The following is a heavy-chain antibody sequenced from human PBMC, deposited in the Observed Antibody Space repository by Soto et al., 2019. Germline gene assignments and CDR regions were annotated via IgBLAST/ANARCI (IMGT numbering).Heavy chain of an antibody. D-gene: IGHD4-17*01. CDR1: GGTFSSYA. Sequence: AVKVSCKASGGTFSSYAISWVRQAPGQGLEWMGGIIPIFGTANYAQKFQGRVTITADKSTSTAYMELSSLRSEDTAVYYCARAMGPYGGNSGPQAFDIWGPGQMVTVS. CDR2: IIPIFGTA. V-gene: IGHV1-69*06. CDR3: ARAMGPYGGNSGPQAFDI. J-gene: IGHJ3*02.